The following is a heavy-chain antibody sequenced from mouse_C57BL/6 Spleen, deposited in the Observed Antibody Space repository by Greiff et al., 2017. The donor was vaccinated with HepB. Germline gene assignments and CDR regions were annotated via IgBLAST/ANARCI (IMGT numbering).Heavy chain of an antibody. D-gene: IGHD1-1*01. Sequence: EVQLQESGEGLVKPGGSLKLSCAASGFTFSSYAMSWVRQTPEKRLEWVAYISSGGDYIYYADTVKGRFTISRDNARNTLYLQMSSLKSEDTAMYYCTRDYGSSYGWYFDVWGTGTTVTVSS. CDR2: ISSGGDYI. CDR1: GFTFSSYA. CDR3: TRDYGSSYGWYFDV. V-gene: IGHV5-9-1*02. J-gene: IGHJ1*03.